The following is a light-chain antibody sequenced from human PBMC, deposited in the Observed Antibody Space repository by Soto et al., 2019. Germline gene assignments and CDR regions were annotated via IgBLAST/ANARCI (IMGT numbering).Light chain of an antibody. Sequence: EIVLTQSPGTLSMSPGERATLSCRASQSVNSNFFAWYQQKPGQAPRLLIYGVSTRATDIPDRFTGSGSGTDFALTISGLEPEDFAVYYCQQYGSSPRTFGQGTKVEIK. CDR1: QSVNSNF. J-gene: IGKJ2*01. CDR3: QQYGSSPRT. CDR2: GVS. V-gene: IGKV3-20*01.